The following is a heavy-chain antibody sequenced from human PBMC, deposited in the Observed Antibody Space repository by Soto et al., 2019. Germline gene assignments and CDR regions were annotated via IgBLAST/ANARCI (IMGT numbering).Heavy chain of an antibody. Sequence: SETLSLTCAVYGGSFSGYYWSWIRQPPGKGLEWIGEINHSGSTNYNPSLKSRVTISVDTSKNQFSLKLSSVTAADTAVYYCAREVGLWFGELLINPPYYYMDVWGKGTTVTVSS. CDR2: INHSGST. J-gene: IGHJ6*03. CDR3: AREVGLWFGELLINPPYYYMDV. CDR1: GGSFSGYY. V-gene: IGHV4-34*01. D-gene: IGHD3-10*01.